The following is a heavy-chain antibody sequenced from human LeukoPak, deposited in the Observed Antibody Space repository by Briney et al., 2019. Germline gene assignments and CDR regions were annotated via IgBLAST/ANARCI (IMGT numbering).Heavy chain of an antibody. D-gene: IGHD2-2*01. V-gene: IGHV4-61*01. CDR2: IYYGGST. J-gene: IGHJ4*02. CDR1: GGSVSSGSYY. CDR3: AREGMPGPGPLDY. Sequence: PSETLSLTCTVSGGSVSSGSYYWSWIRQPPGKGLEWIGYIYYGGSTNYNPSLKSRVTISVDTSKNQFSLKLSSVTAADTAVYYCAREGMPGPGPLDYWGQGTLVTVSS.